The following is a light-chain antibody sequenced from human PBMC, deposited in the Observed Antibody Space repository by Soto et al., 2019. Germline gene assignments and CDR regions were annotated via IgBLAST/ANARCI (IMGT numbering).Light chain of an antibody. CDR2: AAS. CDR3: QQANSFPVT. Sequence: DIQMTQSPASVSASVGDRVNITCRASQGVSTWIAWFQQKPGQAPKLLIYAASLLQSGVPSRFNGSGSGTEFTLTISSLQPEDSATYFCQQANSFPVTFGQGTKVEI. CDR1: QGVSTW. V-gene: IGKV1-12*01. J-gene: IGKJ2*01.